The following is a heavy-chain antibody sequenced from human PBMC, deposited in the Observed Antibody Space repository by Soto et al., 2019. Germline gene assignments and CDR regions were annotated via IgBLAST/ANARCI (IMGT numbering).Heavy chain of an antibody. Sequence: ASVKVSCKASGYTSTSYDINWVRQATGQGLEWMGWMNPNSGNTGYAQKFQGRVTMTRNTSISTAYMELSSLRSEDTAVYYCARGGTMVRGANEYRELYYYYYGMDVWGQGTTVTVSS. V-gene: IGHV1-8*01. J-gene: IGHJ6*02. CDR2: MNPNSGNT. CDR3: ARGGTMVRGANEYRELYYYYYGMDV. CDR1: GYTSTSYD. D-gene: IGHD3-10*01.